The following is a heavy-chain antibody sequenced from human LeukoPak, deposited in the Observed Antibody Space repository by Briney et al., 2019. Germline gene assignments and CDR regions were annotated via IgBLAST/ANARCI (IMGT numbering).Heavy chain of an antibody. V-gene: IGHV3-7*01. CDR2: IKQDGGEK. Sequence: GGSLRLSCAASGFPFSSYWMSLVRQAPGKGLEWMANIKQDGGEKYYVDSVKGRFTISRDNAKNSLYLQINSLRVEDTAVYYCAREDDSNYNYWGQGTLVTVSS. CDR1: GFPFSSYW. J-gene: IGHJ4*02. D-gene: IGHD4-11*01. CDR3: AREDDSNYNY.